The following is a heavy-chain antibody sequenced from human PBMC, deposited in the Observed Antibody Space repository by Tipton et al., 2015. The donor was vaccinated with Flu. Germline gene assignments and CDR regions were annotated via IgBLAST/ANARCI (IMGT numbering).Heavy chain of an antibody. D-gene: IGHD3-22*01. J-gene: IGHJ4*02. Sequence: TLSLTCNVSGGSINRYYWSWIRQSVGKGPEWIGRTHTNGNTNYNSSFGSRLTMSVDTSKSQFSMTPTSVTVADTAVYYCASGNFYDSSGYFAFWGQGIPVTVSS. V-gene: IGHV4-4*07. CDR2: THTNGNT. CDR1: GGSINRYY. CDR3: ASGNFYDSSGYFAF.